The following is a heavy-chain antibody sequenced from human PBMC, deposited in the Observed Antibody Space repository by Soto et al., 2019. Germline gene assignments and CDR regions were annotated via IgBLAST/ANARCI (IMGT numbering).Heavy chain of an antibody. CDR2: IYPGDSDT. D-gene: IGHD2-15*01. CDR3: ARMGLPDIVVVVAATDGFDY. V-gene: IGHV5-51*01. Sequence: EVQLVQSGAEVKKPGESLKISCKGSGYSFTSYWIGWVRQMPGKGLEWMGIIYPGDSDTRYSPSFQGQVTISADKSISTAYLQWSSLKASDTAMYYCARMGLPDIVVVVAATDGFDYWGQGTLVTVSS. CDR1: GYSFTSYW. J-gene: IGHJ4*02.